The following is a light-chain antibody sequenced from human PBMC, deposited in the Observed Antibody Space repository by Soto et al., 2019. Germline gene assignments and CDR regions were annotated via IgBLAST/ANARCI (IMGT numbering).Light chain of an antibody. CDR3: QQYNSYST. J-gene: IGKJ2*01. V-gene: IGKV1-5*01. CDR2: DAS. Sequence: DIQMTQSPSTLSASVGDRVTITCRASQSIGSWLAWYQQKPGKAPKLLIYDASRLESGVPSRFSGSGSGTEFTLTISSLQPDDFASFYCQQYNSYSTFGQGTKLEIK. CDR1: QSIGSW.